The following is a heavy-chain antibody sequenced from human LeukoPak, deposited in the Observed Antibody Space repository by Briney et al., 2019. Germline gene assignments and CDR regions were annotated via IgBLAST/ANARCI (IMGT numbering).Heavy chain of an antibody. Sequence: PGGSLRLSCAASGFTFSSYAMHWVRQAPGKGLEWVSAISGSGGSTYYADSVKGRFTISRDSSKNTLFLHMNTLRAEDTAIYYCAKDRTVGASYWYFDLWGRGTLVTVSS. CDR1: GFTFSSYA. J-gene: IGHJ2*01. CDR2: ISGSGGST. V-gene: IGHV3-23*01. D-gene: IGHD1-26*01. CDR3: AKDRTVGASYWYFDL.